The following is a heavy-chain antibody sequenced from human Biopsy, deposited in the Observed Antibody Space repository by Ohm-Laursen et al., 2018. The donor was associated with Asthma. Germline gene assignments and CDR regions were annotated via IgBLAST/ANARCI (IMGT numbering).Heavy chain of an antibody. CDR3: ARTFHFWSPYHAEHYQL. D-gene: IGHD3-3*02. CDR1: GFTFNSYW. J-gene: IGHJ1*01. V-gene: IGHV3-7*01. CDR2: IKHDGSEN. Sequence: LSLTCAASGFTFNSYWMSWVRQAPGRGLEWVSNIKHDGSENNHVDSLKGRFTISRDNAKNSLYLQMNSLRAEDTAVYYCARTFHFWSPYHAEHYQLWGQGTLVTVSS.